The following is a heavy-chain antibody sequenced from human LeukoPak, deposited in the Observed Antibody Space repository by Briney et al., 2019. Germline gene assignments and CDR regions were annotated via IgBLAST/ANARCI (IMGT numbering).Heavy chain of an antibody. CDR3: AKAPCSSTSCQAYYFDY. J-gene: IGHJ4*02. CDR1: GFTFDDYA. D-gene: IGHD2-2*01. CDR2: ISWNSGSI. V-gene: IGHV3-9*01. Sequence: AGGSLRLSCAASGFTFDDYAMHWVRHAPGKGLEWVSGISWNSGSIGYADSVKGRFTISRDNAKNSLYLQMNSPRAEDTALYYCAKAPCSSTSCQAYYFDYWGQGTLVTVSS.